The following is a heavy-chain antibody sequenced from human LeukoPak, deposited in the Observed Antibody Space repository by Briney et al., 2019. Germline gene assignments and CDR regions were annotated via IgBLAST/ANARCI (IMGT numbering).Heavy chain of an antibody. Sequence: ASVKVSCKASGYAFTTYYMHWVRQAPGQGLEWMGVIDPSGGSATYAQKFQGRVTMTRDTSTRTVYMELNSLRSEDTAVYYCARRVYCSSASCYHYSYYMDVWGKGTTVTVSS. J-gene: IGHJ6*03. CDR2: IDPSGGSA. CDR1: GYAFTTYY. V-gene: IGHV1-46*03. D-gene: IGHD2-2*01. CDR3: ARRVYCSSASCYHYSYYMDV.